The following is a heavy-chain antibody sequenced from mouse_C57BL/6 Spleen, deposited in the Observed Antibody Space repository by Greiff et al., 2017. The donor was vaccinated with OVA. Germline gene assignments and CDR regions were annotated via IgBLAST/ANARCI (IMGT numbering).Heavy chain of an antibody. CDR3: ARGYYGNPYYFDY. D-gene: IGHD2-1*01. CDR1: GYTFTDYY. Sequence: VQLQQSGPVLVKPGASVKMSCKASGYTFTDYYMNWVKQSHGKSLEWIGVINPYNGGTSYNQKFKGKATLTVDKSSSTAYMELNSLTSEDSAVYYCARGYYGNPYYFDYWGQGTTLTVSS. J-gene: IGHJ2*01. V-gene: IGHV1-19*01. CDR2: INPYNGGT.